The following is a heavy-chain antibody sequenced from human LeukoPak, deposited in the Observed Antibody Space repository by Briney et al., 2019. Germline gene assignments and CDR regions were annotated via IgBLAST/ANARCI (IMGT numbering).Heavy chain of an antibody. Sequence: GEPLKISCKNPGYSFTNYWIGWVRQIPGRGLERMGRIDPSDSYTNYSPSFQGHVTISAKKSISTSYLQWSSLKASDTAMYYCARHSHSTTSGAFDIWGQGTMVTVSS. J-gene: IGHJ3*02. CDR3: ARHSHSTTSGAFDI. D-gene: IGHD2/OR15-2a*01. V-gene: IGHV5-10-1*01. CDR2: IDPSDSYT. CDR1: GYSFTNYW.